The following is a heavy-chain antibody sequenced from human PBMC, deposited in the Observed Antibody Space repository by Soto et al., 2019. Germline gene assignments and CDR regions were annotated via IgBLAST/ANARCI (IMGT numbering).Heavy chain of an antibody. D-gene: IGHD3-10*01. Sequence: EVQLVESGGGLVQPGGSLRLSCVASGFTFSNYWMQWVRQVPGKGLEWVANIKQDGGEINYVDSVKGRFTISRDNAKNSLHLQMNSLRAEDTAVYYCVRSSGWTGDCWGQGILVTVSS. CDR3: VRSSGWTGDC. V-gene: IGHV3-7*04. J-gene: IGHJ4*02. CDR1: GFTFSNYW. CDR2: IKQDGGEI.